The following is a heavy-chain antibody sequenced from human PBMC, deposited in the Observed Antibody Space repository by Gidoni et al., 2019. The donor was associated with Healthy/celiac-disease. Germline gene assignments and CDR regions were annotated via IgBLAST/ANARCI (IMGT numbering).Heavy chain of an antibody. Sequence: VHLPQWGARLFKPSEPPSLTLPVHGGSLRGFYWSWIRQPPGKGLEWIGEINHSGSTNYNPSLKSRVTISVDTSKNQFSLKLSSVTAADTAVYYCGRRRLRWPHQKNGEDYFDYWGQGTLVTVSS. CDR1: GGSLRGFY. CDR3: GRRRLRWPHQKNGEDYFDY. V-gene: IGHV4-34*01. D-gene: IGHD4-17*01. CDR2: INHSGST. J-gene: IGHJ4*02.